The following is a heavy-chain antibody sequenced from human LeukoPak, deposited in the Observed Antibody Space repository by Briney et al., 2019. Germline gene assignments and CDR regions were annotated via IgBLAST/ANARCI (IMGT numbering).Heavy chain of an antibody. CDR1: GGSISSYY. V-gene: IGHV4-59*01. CDR3: ARFQVASYTFDY. D-gene: IGHD4-11*01. CDR2: IYYSGST. Sequence: PSETLSLTCTVSGGSISSYYWSWIRQPPGKGLEWIGYIYYSGSTNYNPSLKSRVTISLDTSKNQFSLKLSSVTSADTAVYYCARFQVASYTFDYWGQGTLVTVSS. J-gene: IGHJ4*02.